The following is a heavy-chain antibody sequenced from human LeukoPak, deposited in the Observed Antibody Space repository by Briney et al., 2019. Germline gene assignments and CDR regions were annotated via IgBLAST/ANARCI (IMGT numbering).Heavy chain of an antibody. Sequence: ASVKVSCKASGFTFTSYAINWVRQAPGQGLEWMGIINPSGGSTSYAQKFQGRVTMTRDTSISTAYMELSRLRSDDTAVYYCARGARSSTIQFDPWGQGTLVTVSS. CDR3: ARGARSSTIQFDP. V-gene: IGHV1-46*01. CDR1: GFTFTSYA. J-gene: IGHJ5*02. CDR2: INPSGGST. D-gene: IGHD2-2*01.